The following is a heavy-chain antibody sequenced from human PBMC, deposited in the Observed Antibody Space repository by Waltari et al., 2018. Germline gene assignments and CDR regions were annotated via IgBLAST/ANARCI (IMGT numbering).Heavy chain of an antibody. V-gene: IGHV4-59*01. CDR3: ARGRGSKNWQYFFDY. CDR2: IYGTSRT. D-gene: IGHD1-26*01. CDR1: GGSIGHYY. Sequence: QLQLQESGPGLVKPSETLSLSCTVSGGSIGHYYWTWIRQSPEKGLDWIGFIYGTSRTNYNPALKSRLTISADTSTNQLSLNLSSVTTADTAVYYCARGRGSKNWQYFFDYWGQGLVVIVSS. J-gene: IGHJ4*01.